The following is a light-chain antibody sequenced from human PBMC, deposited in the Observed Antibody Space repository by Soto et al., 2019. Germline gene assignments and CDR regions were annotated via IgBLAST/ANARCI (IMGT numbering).Light chain of an antibody. V-gene: IGKV3-20*01. J-gene: IGKJ1*01. CDR1: QSVSNNY. CDR3: QQYGSSPTWT. Sequence: ESVLTQSPGTLSLSPRERATLSCRASQSVSNNYLAWYQQKPGQAPRLLIYGASTRATGIPDRFSGSGSGTDFTLTISRLEPEDSAVYYCQQYGSSPTWTFGQGTKVEIK. CDR2: GAS.